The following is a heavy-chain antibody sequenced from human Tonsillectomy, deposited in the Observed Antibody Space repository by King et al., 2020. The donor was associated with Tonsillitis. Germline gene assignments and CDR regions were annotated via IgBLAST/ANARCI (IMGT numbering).Heavy chain of an antibody. CDR2: IGGSGGST. V-gene: IGHV3-23*04. CDR1: GFTFSSYA. D-gene: IGHD3-10*01. J-gene: IGHJ4*02. CDR3: AKDRGIIYNYYFDY. Sequence: EVQLVESGGGLVQPGGSLRLSCAASGFTFSSYAMSWVRQAPGKGLEWVSAIGGSGGSTYSADSVKGRFTISRDNSKNTLYLQMNSLRAEDTALYYCAKDRGIIYNYYFDYWGQGTLVTVSS.